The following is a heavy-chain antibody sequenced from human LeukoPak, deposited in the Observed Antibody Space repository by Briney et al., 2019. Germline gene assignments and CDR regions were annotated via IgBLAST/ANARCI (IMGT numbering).Heavy chain of an antibody. CDR3: ARHGGRIQLWSTSLGYMDV. CDR2: INHSGST. D-gene: IGHD5-18*01. Sequence: SETLSLTCAVYGGSFSGYYWSWIRQPPGKGLEWIGEINHSGSTNYNPSLKSRVTISVDTSKNQFSLKLSSVTAADTAVYYCARHGGRIQLWSTSLGYMDVWGKGTTVTISS. V-gene: IGHV4-34*01. CDR1: GGSFSGYY. J-gene: IGHJ6*03.